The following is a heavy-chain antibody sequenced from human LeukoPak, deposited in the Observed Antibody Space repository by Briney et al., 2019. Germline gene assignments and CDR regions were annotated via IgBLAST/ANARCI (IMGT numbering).Heavy chain of an antibody. CDR3: ARRTIYGSGSYELFDY. CDR2: IYYSGST. J-gene: IGHJ4*02. V-gene: IGHV4-39*01. D-gene: IGHD3-10*01. CDR1: GGSNSSSSYY. Sequence: PSETLSLTCTVSGGSNSSSSYYWGWIRQPPGKGLEWIGSIYYSGSTYYNPSLKSRVTISVDTSKNQFSLKLSSVTAADTAVYYCARRTIYGSGSYELFDYWGQGTLVTVSS.